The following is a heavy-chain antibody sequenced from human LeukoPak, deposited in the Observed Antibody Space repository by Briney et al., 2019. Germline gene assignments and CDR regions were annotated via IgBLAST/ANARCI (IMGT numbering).Heavy chain of an antibody. J-gene: IGHJ4*02. D-gene: IGHD6-19*01. CDR1: GFTFEDYG. Sequence: PGGSLGLSCAASGFTFEDYGMSWVRQAPGKGLEWVSGINWNGGSTGYADSVKGRFTISRDNAKNSLYLQMNSLRAEDTALYYCARVRSSGWYFDYWGQGTLVTVSS. V-gene: IGHV3-20*04. CDR2: INWNGGST. CDR3: ARVRSSGWYFDY.